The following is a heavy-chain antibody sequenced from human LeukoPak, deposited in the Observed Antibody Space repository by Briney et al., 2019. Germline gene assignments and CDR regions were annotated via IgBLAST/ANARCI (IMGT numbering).Heavy chain of an antibody. CDR1: GGSISSGDYY. CDR2: IYYSGST. CDR3: ARHIAAAGPDYGMDV. D-gene: IGHD6-13*01. Sequence: SETLSLTCTVSGGSISSGDYYWSWIRQPPGKGLEWIGYIYYSGSTYYNPSLKSRVTISVDTSKNQFSLKLSSVTAADTAVYYCARHIAAAGPDYGMDVWGQGTTVTVSS. V-gene: IGHV4-30-4*01. J-gene: IGHJ6*02.